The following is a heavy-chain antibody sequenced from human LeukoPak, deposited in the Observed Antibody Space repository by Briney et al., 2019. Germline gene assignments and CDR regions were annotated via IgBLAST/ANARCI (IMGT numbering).Heavy chain of an antibody. CDR3: TRGSYDVLTGRSTLGEY. V-gene: IGHV4-39*02. Sequence: PSETLSLTCTISGGSITGSSYYWGWIRQSPGKGLEWIGNIYYSGSTYYNSSLKSRVTISIDTSKNHFSLRLTFVTASDTAVYFCTRGSYDVLTGRSTLGEYWGQGTLVAVSS. J-gene: IGHJ4*02. D-gene: IGHD3-9*01. CDR1: GGSITGSSYY. CDR2: IYYSGST.